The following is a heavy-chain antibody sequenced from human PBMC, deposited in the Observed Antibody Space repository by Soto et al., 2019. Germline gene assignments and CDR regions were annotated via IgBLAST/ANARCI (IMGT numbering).Heavy chain of an antibody. CDR2: IYYSGST. J-gene: IGHJ3*02. D-gene: IGHD1-26*01. CDR3: ARESISGSYSAFDI. V-gene: IGHV4-59*01. Sequence: SETLSLTCTVSGGSISSYYWSWIRQPPGKGLEWIGYIYYSGSTDYNPSLKSRVTISVDTSKNQFSLKLSSVTAADTAVYYCARESISGSYSAFDIWGQGTMVTVSS. CDR1: GGSISSYY.